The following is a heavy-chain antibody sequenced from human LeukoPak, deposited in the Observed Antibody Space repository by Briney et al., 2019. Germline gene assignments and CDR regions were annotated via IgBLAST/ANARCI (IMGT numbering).Heavy chain of an antibody. J-gene: IGHJ3*02. CDR1: GGTFSSYA. CDR2: IIPIFGTA. Sequence: PVKVSCKASGGTFSSYAISWVRQAPGQGLEWMGGIIPIFGTANYAQKFQGRVTITTDESTSTAYMELSSLRSEDTAVYYCARNRERHVTWGSGSPLDIWGQGTMVTVSS. V-gene: IGHV1-69*05. D-gene: IGHD5-12*01. CDR3: ARNRERHVTWGSGSPLDI.